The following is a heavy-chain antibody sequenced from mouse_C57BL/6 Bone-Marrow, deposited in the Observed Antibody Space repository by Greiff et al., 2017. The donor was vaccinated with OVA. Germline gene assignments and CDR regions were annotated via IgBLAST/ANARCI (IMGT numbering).Heavy chain of an antibody. CDR2: INPSSGYT. Sequence: VQLQQSGAELAKPGASVKLSCKASGYTFTSYGMHWVKQRPGPGLAWIGYINPSSGYTKYNQKFKDKATLTADKSSSTAYMQLSSLTYEDAAFYYCASPYYVLFAYWGQGTLVTVSA. J-gene: IGHJ3*01. V-gene: IGHV1-7*01. CDR3: ASPYYVLFAY. D-gene: IGHD1-1*02. CDR1: GYTFTSYG.